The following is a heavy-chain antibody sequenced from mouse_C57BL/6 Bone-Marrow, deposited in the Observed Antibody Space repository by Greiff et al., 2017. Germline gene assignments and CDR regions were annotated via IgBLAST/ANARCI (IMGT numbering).Heavy chain of an antibody. Sequence: EVKLVESGGGLVKPGGSLKLSCAASGFTFSDYGMHWVRQAPEKGLEWVAYISSGSSTIYYAVTVKGRFTISRDNAKNTLFLQMTSLRSEDTDMDYCASGDYNYEGAWFAYWGQGTLVTVSA. CDR2: ISSGSSTI. J-gene: IGHJ3*01. CDR3: ASGDYNYEGAWFAY. CDR1: GFTFSDYG. D-gene: IGHD2-12*01. V-gene: IGHV5-17*01.